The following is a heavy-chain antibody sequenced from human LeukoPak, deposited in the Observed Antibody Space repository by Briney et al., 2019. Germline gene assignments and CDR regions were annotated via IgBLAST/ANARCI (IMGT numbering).Heavy chain of an antibody. V-gene: IGHV4-59*11. Sequence: SETLSLTCTVSGASISSHYWSWIRQPPGKGLEWIGYISYSGSINYNPSLRSRVTISVDTSKNQFSLKLSSVAAADTAVYYCARGIPSGSYKYYFDYWGQGTLVTVSS. CDR1: GASISSHY. CDR3: ARGIPSGSYKYYFDY. CDR2: ISYSGSI. D-gene: IGHD1-26*01. J-gene: IGHJ4*02.